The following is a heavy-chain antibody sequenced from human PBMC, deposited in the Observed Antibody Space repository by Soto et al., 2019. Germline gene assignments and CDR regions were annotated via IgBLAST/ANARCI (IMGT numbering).Heavy chain of an antibody. CDR3: ARHGYSYGGGYFDY. J-gene: IGHJ4*02. Sequence: EVQLVESGGGLVQPGGSLRLSCAASGFTVSSNYMSWVRQAPGKGLEWVSVIYSGGSAYYADSVKGRFTISRDNSKNTQNLQMNSLRAEDTAVNDCARHGYSYGGGYFDYWGQGTLVTVSS. CDR2: IYSGGSA. V-gene: IGHV3-66*04. D-gene: IGHD5-18*01. CDR1: GFTVSSNY.